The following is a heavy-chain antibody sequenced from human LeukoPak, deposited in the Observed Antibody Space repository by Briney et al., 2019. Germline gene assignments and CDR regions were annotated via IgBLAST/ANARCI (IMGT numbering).Heavy chain of an antibody. J-gene: IGHJ4*02. Sequence: GGSLRLSCAASGFTFSSYSMNWVRQAPGKGLEWVSSISGSSSYIYYADSVKGRFTISRDNAKNSLYLQMNSLRAEDTAVYYCARDPASSSWYYFDYWGQGTLVTVSS. CDR2: ISGSSSYI. V-gene: IGHV3-21*01. CDR1: GFTFSSYS. D-gene: IGHD6-13*01. CDR3: ARDPASSSWYYFDY.